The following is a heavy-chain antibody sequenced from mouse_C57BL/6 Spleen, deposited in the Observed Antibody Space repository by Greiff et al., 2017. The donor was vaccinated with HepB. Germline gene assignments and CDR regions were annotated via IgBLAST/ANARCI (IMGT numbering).Heavy chain of an antibody. CDR3: ARHSGSRGYFDV. CDR2: ISSGGSYT. D-gene: IGHD1-1*01. J-gene: IGHJ1*03. CDR1: GFTFSSYG. V-gene: IGHV5-6*02. Sequence: DVMLVESGGDLVKPGGSLKLSCAASGFTFSSYGMSWVRQTPDKRLEWVATISSGGSYTYYTDSVKGRFTISRDNAKNTLYLQMSSLKSEDTAMYDCARHSGSRGYFDVWGTGTTVTVSS.